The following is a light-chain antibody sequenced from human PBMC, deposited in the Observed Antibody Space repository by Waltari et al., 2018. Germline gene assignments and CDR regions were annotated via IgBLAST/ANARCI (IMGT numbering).Light chain of an antibody. J-gene: IGKJ5*01. V-gene: IGKV3-11*01. CDR2: DAS. CDR1: QSVSSF. Sequence: EIVLTQSPATLSLSPGERATLSCRAGQSVSSFLAWYQQKRGQAPRLLIYDASTRATGIPARFSGSGSGTDFTLTISSLEPEDFAVYYCQQRKTWPITFGQGTRLEIK. CDR3: QQRKTWPIT.